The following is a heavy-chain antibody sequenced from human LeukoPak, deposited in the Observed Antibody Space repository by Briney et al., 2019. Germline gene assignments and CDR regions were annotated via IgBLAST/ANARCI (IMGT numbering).Heavy chain of an antibody. V-gene: IGHV1-2*02. CDR2: INPNSGGT. CDR3: ARDNSLRDTAWWFDP. Sequence: VASVKVSCKASGYTFTGYYMHWVRQAPGQGLEWMGWINPNSGGTNYAQKFQGRVTMTRDMATSTDYLEVSSLRSEDTAVYYCARDNSLRDTAWWFDPWGQGTLVTVSS. J-gene: IGHJ5*02. D-gene: IGHD5-24*01. CDR1: GYTFTGYY.